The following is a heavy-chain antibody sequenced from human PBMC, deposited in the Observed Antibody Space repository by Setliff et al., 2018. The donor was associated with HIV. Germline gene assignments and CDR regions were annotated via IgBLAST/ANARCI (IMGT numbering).Heavy chain of an antibody. CDR2: VSSRGDT. CDR1: DSGTYY. D-gene: IGHD4-17*01. Sequence: PSETLSLTCTVSDSGTYYWSWIRQPAGRGLEWIGRVSSRGDTNYNPSLKSRVTMSVDTSKNQFSLKLTSVTASDTAVYYCARAAAGNTGPFDLRGQGTLVTVS. CDR3: ARAAAGNTGPFDL. V-gene: IGHV4-4*07. J-gene: IGHJ4*02.